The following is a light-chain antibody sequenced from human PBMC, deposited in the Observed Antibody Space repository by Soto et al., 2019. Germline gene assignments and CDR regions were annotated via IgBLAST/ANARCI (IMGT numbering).Light chain of an antibody. CDR2: GAS. CDR3: QQYCSSSWT. J-gene: IGKJ1*01. Sequence: EIVLTQSPGTLSLSPGERATLSCRASQSVSSSYLAWYQQKPGQAPRLLIYGASSRATGIPDRFSGSGSETDFTLTISRLEPEDFAVYYCQQYCSSSWTFGQGTQVEIK. V-gene: IGKV3-20*01. CDR1: QSVSSSY.